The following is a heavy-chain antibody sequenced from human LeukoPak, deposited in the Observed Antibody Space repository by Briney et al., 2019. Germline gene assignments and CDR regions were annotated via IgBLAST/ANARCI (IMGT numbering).Heavy chain of an antibody. D-gene: IGHD3-22*01. CDR2: ISGSGGST. CDR3: AKESGYYDSSGYEGY. Sequence: PGGSLRLSCAASGFTFSSYAMSWVRQAPGKGLEWVSAISGSGGSTYYADSVKGRFTISRDNSKNTLYLQMSSLRAEDTAVYYCAKESGYYDSSGYEGYWGQGTLVTVSS. CDR1: GFTFSSYA. J-gene: IGHJ4*02. V-gene: IGHV3-23*01.